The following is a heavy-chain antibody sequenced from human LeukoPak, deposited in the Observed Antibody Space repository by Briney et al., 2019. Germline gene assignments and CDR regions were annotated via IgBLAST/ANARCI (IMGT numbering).Heavy chain of an antibody. Sequence: SETLSLTSGVYGGSFSAYYWNWIRQPPGKGLEWIGKISDSGTTEYNPSLKSQVTMSQYTSKNQFSLKLSSVSAAYTAVYYCARDLGERSHSFDFGCWGNRATLTS. D-gene: IGHD3-16*01. V-gene: IGHV4-34*01. CDR2: ISDSGTT. CDR3: ARDLGERSHSFDF. CDR1: GGSFSAYY. J-gene: IGHJ4*02.